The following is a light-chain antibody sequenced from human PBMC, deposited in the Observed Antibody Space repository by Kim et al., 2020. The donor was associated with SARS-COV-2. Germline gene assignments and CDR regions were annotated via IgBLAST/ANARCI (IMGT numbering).Light chain of an antibody. CDR2: RDN. V-gene: IGLV1-47*01. CDR1: SSNIGRNY. Sequence: GQRGTISCSGSSSNIGRNYVYWYQQLPGSAPKLLIYRDNQRPSGVPDRFSGSRSGTSASVAISGLRSEDEADYYCAAWDDSLSGYVFGTGTKVTVL. CDR3: AAWDDSLSGYV. J-gene: IGLJ1*01.